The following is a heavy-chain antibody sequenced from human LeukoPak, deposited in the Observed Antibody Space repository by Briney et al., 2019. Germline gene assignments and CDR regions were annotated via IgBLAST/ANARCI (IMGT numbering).Heavy chain of an antibody. CDR1: GXTFSNYA. CDR3: AIVGGTTLFDY. Sequence: GGSLRLSCAASGXTFSNYAVSWVRQAPGKGLEWVSGISGSGDSTYYADSVKGRFTISRDNSKNTLYLQMNSLRTEDTAVYYCAIVGGTTLFDYWGQGTLVTVSS. V-gene: IGHV3-23*01. J-gene: IGHJ4*02. D-gene: IGHD1-26*01. CDR2: ISGSGDST.